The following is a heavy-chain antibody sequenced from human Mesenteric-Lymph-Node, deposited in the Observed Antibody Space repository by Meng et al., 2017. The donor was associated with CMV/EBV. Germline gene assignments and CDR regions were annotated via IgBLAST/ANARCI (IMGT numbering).Heavy chain of an antibody. V-gene: IGHV3-7*01. CDR2: IKQDGSEK. J-gene: IGHJ5*02. D-gene: IGHD3-22*01. CDR1: GFTFSSYW. CDR3: AREYDSSGYPNWFDP. Sequence: GESLKISCAASGFTFSSYWMSWVRQAPGKGLEWVANIKQDGSEKYYVDSVKGRFTISRDNAKNSLYLQMNSLRAEDTAVYYCAREYDSSGYPNWFDPWGQGTLVTVSS.